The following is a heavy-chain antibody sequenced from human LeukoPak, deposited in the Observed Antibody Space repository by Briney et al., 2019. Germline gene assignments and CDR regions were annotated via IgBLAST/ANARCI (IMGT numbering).Heavy chain of an antibody. CDR3: ARDLTSGWYGLDY. Sequence: GGSLRLSCTASGFTFSHYAMNWVRHAPGKGLEWVSYIGVGSSWVSQYYGDSVKGRFTISRDDAKNSVYLQMNSLRAEDTAVYYCARDLTSGWYGLDYWGQGTLVTVSS. CDR2: IGVGSSWVSQ. CDR1: GFTFSHYA. V-gene: IGHV3-48*01. D-gene: IGHD6-19*01. J-gene: IGHJ4*02.